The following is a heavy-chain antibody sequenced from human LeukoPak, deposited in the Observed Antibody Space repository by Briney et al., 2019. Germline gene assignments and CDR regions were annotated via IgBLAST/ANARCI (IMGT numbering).Heavy chain of an antibody. CDR1: GFTFSSYG. CDR3: AKDKFVVVVAATGLIDY. CDR2: ISYDGSNK. D-gene: IGHD2-15*01. V-gene: IGHV3-30*18. Sequence: GGSLRLSCAASGFTFSSYGMHWVRQAPGKGLEWVAVISYDGSNKYYADSVKGRFTISRDNSKNTLYPQMNSLRAEDTAVYYCAKDKFVVVVAATGLIDYWGQGTLVTVSS. J-gene: IGHJ4*02.